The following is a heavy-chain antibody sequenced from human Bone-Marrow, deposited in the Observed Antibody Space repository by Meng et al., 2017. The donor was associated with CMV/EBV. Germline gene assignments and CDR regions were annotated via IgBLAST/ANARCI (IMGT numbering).Heavy chain of an antibody. J-gene: IGHJ4*02. V-gene: IGHV6-1*01. CDR2: TYYRSKWYN. D-gene: IGHD3-22*01. CDR3: ARDLYYYDSSGYYHPTLDY. CDR1: GDSVSSNSAA. Sequence: SCAISGDSVSSNSAAWNWIRQSPSRGLEWLGRTYYRSKWYNDYAVSVKSRITINPDTSKNQFSLQLNSVTPEDTAVYYCARDLYYYDSSGYYHPTLDYWGQGTLVTVSS.